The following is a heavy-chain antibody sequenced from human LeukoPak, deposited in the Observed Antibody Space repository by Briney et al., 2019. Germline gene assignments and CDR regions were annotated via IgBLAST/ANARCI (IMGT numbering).Heavy chain of an antibody. D-gene: IGHD3-10*01. CDR3: AKDQMGVRGVIIALFDY. CDR2: ISYDGSNK. J-gene: IGHJ4*02. CDR1: GFTFSSYA. V-gene: IGHV3-30*01. Sequence: QPGGSLRLSCAASGFTFSSYAMHWVRQAPGKGLEWVAVISYDGSNKYYADSVKGRFTISRDNSKNTLYLQMNSLRAEDTAVYYCAKDQMGVRGVIIALFDYWGQGTLVTVSS.